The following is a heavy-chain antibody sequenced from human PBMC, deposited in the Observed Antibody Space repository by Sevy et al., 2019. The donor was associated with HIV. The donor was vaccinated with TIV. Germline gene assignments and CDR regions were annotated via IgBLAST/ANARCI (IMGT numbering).Heavy chain of an antibody. V-gene: IGHV3-23*01. CDR2: ISGSGGST. D-gene: IGHD3-9*01. CDR3: AKALTPYYDILTGYLERESDY. Sequence: QLGGSLRLSCAASGFTFSSYAMSWVRQAPGKGLEWVSAISGSGGSTYYADSVKGRFTISRDNSKNTLYLQMNSLRAEDTAVYYCAKALTPYYDILTGYLERESDYWGQGTLVTVSS. J-gene: IGHJ4*02. CDR1: GFTFSSYA.